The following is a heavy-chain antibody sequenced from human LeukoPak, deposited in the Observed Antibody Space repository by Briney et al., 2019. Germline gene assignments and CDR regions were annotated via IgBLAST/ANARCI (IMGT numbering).Heavy chain of an antibody. V-gene: IGHV1-2*06. J-gene: IGHJ4*02. CDR2: INPNNGAT. D-gene: IGHD1-26*01. CDR3: TRESGSYHGNDY. CDR1: GYTFTVYY. Sequence: ASVTVSCTASGYTFTVYYMHWVRQAPGQGLEWMGRINPNNGATNYAQKLQGRVTITGDTSISTAYMELSSLRSDDTAVYYCTRESGSYHGNDYWGQGTLVTVSS.